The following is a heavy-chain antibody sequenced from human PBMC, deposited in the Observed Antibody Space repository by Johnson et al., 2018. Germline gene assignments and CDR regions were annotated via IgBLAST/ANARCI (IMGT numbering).Heavy chain of an antibody. J-gene: IGHJ6*03. CDR3: ARDREMATITHYYYYYMDL. CDR2: ISYDGSNK. V-gene: IGHV3-30-3*01. D-gene: IGHD5-24*01. Sequence: VQLLESGGGVVQPGRSLRLSCAASGFTFSSYPMHWVRQAPGKGLEWVAVISYDGSNKYFADSVKGRFTISRDNSKNTLYLQMNSLRAEDTAVYYCARDREMATITHYYYYYMDLWGKGTTVTVSS. CDR1: GFTFSSYP.